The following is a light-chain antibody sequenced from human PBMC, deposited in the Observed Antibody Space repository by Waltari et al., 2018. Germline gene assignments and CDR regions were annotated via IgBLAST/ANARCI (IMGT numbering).Light chain of an antibody. J-gene: IGLJ2*01. CDR2: DNR. V-gene: IGLV1-40*01. CDR1: SSNIGAGFD. CDR3: QSYDSSLSGSV. Sequence: QSVLTQPPSVSGAPGPRVTISCTGSSSNIGAGFDVNWYQQLPGTAPKLLIYDNRNRPSGVPDRFSGSKSGTSASLAITGLQAEDEADYYCQSYDSSLSGSVFGGGTKLTVL.